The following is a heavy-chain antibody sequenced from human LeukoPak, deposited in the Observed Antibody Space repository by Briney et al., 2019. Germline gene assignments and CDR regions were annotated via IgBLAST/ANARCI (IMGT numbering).Heavy chain of an antibody. CDR2: IYISGST. CDR3: AGGGGDRNWFDP. V-gene: IGHV4-61*02. J-gene: IGHJ5*02. CDR1: GGSISSASYY. Sequence: SRTLSLTCTVSGGSISSASYYWSWVRQPAGKGLEWIGRIYISGSTNYNPSLKSRVTISLDTSKNQFSLKLSSVTAADTAVYYCAGGGGDRNWFDPWGHGTLVTVSS. D-gene: IGHD2-21*02.